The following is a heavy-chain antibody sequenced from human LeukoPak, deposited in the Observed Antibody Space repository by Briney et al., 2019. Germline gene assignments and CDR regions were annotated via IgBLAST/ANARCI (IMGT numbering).Heavy chain of an antibody. J-gene: IGHJ4*02. CDR3: ARPYCSGGSCYVDY. CDR1: GGSISSYY. Sequence: ETLSLTCTVSGGSISSYYWSWIRQPPGKGLEWMGIIYPGNSDTRYSPSFQGQVTISADKSISTAYLQWSSLKASDTAMYYCARPYCSGGSCYVDYWGQGTLVTVSS. D-gene: IGHD2-15*01. V-gene: IGHV5-51*01. CDR2: IYPGNSDT.